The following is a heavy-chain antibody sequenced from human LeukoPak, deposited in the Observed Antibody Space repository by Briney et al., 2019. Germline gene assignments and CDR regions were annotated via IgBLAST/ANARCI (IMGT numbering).Heavy chain of an antibody. CDR2: ISGSGGST. Sequence: GGSLRLSCAVSGLTLSNVWMNWVRQAPGKGLEWVSAISGSGGSTYYADSVKGRFTISRDNSKNTLYLQMNSLRAEDTAVYYCAKVQGAISSSTSCYNPLYYWGQGTLVTVSS. CDR3: AKVQGAISSSTSCYNPLYY. CDR1: GLTLSNVW. V-gene: IGHV3-23*01. D-gene: IGHD2-2*02. J-gene: IGHJ4*02.